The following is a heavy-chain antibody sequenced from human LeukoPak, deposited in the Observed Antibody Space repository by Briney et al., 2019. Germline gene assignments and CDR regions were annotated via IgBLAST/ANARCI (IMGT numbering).Heavy chain of an antibody. J-gene: IGHJ3*01. CDR1: GYSFTNTF. CDR3: ARPNITSYYDSRGYDALDV. Sequence: PGESLKISCKASGYSFTNTFIGWVRQMPGKGLEWMGIIYPSDSGTRYSPSFQGQVTISADKSITTAYLQWSSLKASDTAMYYCARPNITSYYDSRGYDALDVWGQGTMVTVSS. D-gene: IGHD3-22*01. CDR2: IYPSDSGT. V-gene: IGHV5-51*01.